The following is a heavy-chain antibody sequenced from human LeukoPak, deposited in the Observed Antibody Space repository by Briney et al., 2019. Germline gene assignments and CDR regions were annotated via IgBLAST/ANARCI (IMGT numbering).Heavy chain of an antibody. CDR3: ARGPGFGYFDL. Sequence: GASVKVSCKASGYTFTVYFMHWVRQAPGQGLEWMGWINPNSGGTNYAQKFQGRVTLTRDTSISTAYMELSRLRSDDTAVYYCARGPGFGYFDLWGRGTLVTVSS. J-gene: IGHJ2*01. CDR1: GYTFTVYF. D-gene: IGHD1-14*01. CDR2: INPNSGGT. V-gene: IGHV1-2*02.